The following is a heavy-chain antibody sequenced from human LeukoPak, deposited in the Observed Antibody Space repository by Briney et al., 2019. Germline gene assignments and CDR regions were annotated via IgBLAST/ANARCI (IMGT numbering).Heavy chain of an antibody. Sequence: SETLSLTCTVSGGSISSYYWNWIRQPPGKGLEWIGYIYYSGSTNYNPFLKSRVTISVDTSKNQFSLKLSSVTAADTAVYYCARTASSSGYSSSWLYYFDYWGQGTLVTVSS. CDR1: GGSISSYY. CDR2: IYYSGST. D-gene: IGHD6-13*01. V-gene: IGHV4-59*01. J-gene: IGHJ4*02. CDR3: ARTASSSGYSSSWLYYFDY.